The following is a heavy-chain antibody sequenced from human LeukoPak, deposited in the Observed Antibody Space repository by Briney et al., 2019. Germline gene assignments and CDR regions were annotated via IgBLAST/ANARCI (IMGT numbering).Heavy chain of an antibody. CDR1: GGSISSSSYY. Sequence: SETLSLTCTVSGGSISSSSYYWGWIRQPPGKGPEWIGSIYYSGSTSYNPSLKSRVTISVETSKNQFSLKLSSVTAADTAFYYCARNHTHEGYGYYFDYWGQGTLVTVSS. D-gene: IGHD4-17*01. V-gene: IGHV4-39*01. CDR2: IYYSGST. J-gene: IGHJ4*02. CDR3: ARNHTHEGYGYYFDY.